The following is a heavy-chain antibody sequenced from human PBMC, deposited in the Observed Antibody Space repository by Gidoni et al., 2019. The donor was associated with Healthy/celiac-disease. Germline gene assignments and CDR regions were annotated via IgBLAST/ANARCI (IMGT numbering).Heavy chain of an antibody. V-gene: IGHV3-43*01. CDR1: GFTFSAYT. CDR3: AKDIGDIVVVPAFDI. CDR2: ISWDGGST. Sequence: EVPLVESAGVVVQPGGSLRLSCPASGFTFSAYTMHWVRQAPRKGLEWVSLISWDGGSTYYADSVKGRFTISRDNSKNSLYLQMNSLRTEDTALYYCAKDIGDIVVVPAFDIWGQGTMVTVSS. J-gene: IGHJ3*02. D-gene: IGHD2-15*01.